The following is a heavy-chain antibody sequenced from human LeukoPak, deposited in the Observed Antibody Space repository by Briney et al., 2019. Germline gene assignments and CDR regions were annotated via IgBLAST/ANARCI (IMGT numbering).Heavy chain of an antibody. CDR1: GYTFTSYY. CDR3: ASVHSGSYYYGMDV. Sequence: GGSVRLSCKASGYTFTSYYMHWVRQAPGQGLEWVAVINSSGGSTSYADKFKGRFTITRDNSKNTVYLELNSLRSEDTAVYYCASVHSGSYYYGMDVWGAGTTVTVSS. D-gene: IGHD1-1*01. CDR2: INSSGGST. V-gene: IGHV1-46*01. J-gene: IGHJ6*04.